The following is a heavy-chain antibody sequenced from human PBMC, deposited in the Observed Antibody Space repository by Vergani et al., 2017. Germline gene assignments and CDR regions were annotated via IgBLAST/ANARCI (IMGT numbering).Heavy chain of an antibody. D-gene: IGHD5-12*01. CDR3: AINPSQRRGYSGYDSSLY. CDR1: GFTFSSYG. J-gene: IGHJ4*02. V-gene: IGHV3-30*02. Sequence: QVQLVESGGGVVQPGGSLRLSCAASGFTFSSYGMHWVRQAPGKGLEWVAFIRYDGSNTYYADSVKGRFTISRDNSKNTLYLQMNSLRAEDTAVYYCAINPSQRRGYSGYDSSLYWGQATLVTVSS. CDR2: IRYDGSNT.